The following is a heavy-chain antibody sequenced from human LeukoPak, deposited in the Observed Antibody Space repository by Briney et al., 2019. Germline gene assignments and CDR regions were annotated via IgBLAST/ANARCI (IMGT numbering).Heavy chain of an antibody. J-gene: IGHJ4*02. CDR1: GFTVSSNY. D-gene: IGHD6-6*01. CDR3: AKERREGIAARSYYFDY. Sequence: GGSLSLSCAASGFTVSSNYMSWVRQAPGKGLEWVSVIYSGGSTYYADSVKGRFTISRDNSKNTLYLQMNSLRAEDTAVYYCAKERREGIAARSYYFDYWGQGTLVTVSS. CDR2: IYSGGST. V-gene: IGHV3-66*01.